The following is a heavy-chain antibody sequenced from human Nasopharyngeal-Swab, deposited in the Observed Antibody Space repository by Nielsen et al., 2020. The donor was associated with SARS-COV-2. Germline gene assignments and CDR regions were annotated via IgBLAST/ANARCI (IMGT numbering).Heavy chain of an antibody. V-gene: IGHV4-4*02. Sequence: VRQAPGKGLEWLGEIYHSGSTNYNPSLKSRVTISVDKSKNQFSLKLSSVTAVDTAVYYCARDSMAGYCSGGSCYAFDIWGQGTMVTVSS. D-gene: IGHD2-15*01. CDR2: IYHSGST. CDR3: ARDSMAGYCSGGSCYAFDI. J-gene: IGHJ3*02.